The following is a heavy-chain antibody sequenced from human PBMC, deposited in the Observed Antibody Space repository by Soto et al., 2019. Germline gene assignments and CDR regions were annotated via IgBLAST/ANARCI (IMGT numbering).Heavy chain of an antibody. CDR1: GFTFSIYP. V-gene: IGHV3-23*01. CDR3: AKSRVDSGRGYFDL. Sequence: LRLSCAASGFTFSIYPMSWVRQTPEKGLEWVSTIGTTGGDTYYADSVRGRSTISRDDSKNTLYPQMSSLRAEESAVYYCAKSRVDSGRGYFDLWGRGTLVTVSS. J-gene: IGHJ2*01. D-gene: IGHD6-25*01. CDR2: IGTTGGDT.